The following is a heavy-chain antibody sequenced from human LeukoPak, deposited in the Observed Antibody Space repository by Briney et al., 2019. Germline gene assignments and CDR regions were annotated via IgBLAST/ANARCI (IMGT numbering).Heavy chain of an antibody. CDR3: ARGGFTYSTDY. CDR2: IYYTGST. J-gene: IGHJ4*02. CDR1: GYSISTDDYY. Sequence: SETLSLTCTVSGYSISTDDYYWSWIRQPPGNGLEWIGYIYYTGSTHYNPSLKSRVTISVDTSKNQFSLMLNSVTTADTAAYYCARGGFTYSTDYWGEGTLVTVSS. V-gene: IGHV4-30-4*01. D-gene: IGHD2-21*01.